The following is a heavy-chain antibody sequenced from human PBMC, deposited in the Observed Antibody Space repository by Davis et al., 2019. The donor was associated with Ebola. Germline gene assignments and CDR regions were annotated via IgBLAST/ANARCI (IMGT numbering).Heavy chain of an antibody. CDR1: GYIFTSND. CDR2: TNPDSGNT. D-gene: IGHD3-22*01. CDR3: ARAASRSSGAEYDY. Sequence: AASVKVSCKASGYIFTSNDINWVRQATGQGLEWMGWTNPDSGNTSYAQKFQGRVTMTRDTSTSTVYMELSSLRSEDTAVYYCARAASRSSGAEYDYWGQGTLVTVSS. J-gene: IGHJ4*02. V-gene: IGHV1-8*01.